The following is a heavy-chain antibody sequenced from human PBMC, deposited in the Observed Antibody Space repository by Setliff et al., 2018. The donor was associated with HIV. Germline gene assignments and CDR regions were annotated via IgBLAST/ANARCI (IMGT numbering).Heavy chain of an antibody. Sequence: ASVKVSCKASGYTFTSYAMNWVRQAPGQGLEWMGWINTKTGNPTYAQGFTGRFVFSLDTSVSTAYPQISSLKAEDTAVYYCARDQPYCISTSCLNWFDTWGQGTLVTVSS. CDR2: INTKTGNP. CDR3: ARDQPYCISTSCLNWFDT. J-gene: IGHJ5*02. CDR1: GYTFTSYA. V-gene: IGHV7-4-1*02. D-gene: IGHD2-2*01.